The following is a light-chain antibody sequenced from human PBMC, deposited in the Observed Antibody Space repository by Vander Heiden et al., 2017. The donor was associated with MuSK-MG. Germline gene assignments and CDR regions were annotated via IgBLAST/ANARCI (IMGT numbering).Light chain of an antibody. V-gene: IGKV1-39*01. J-gene: IGKJ2*01. Sequence: DIQMTQSPSSLSAPVGDRVTITCRASQTIARYLNWYQQKPGKAPNLLIYAASSLQSGVPSRFSGSGSGTDFSLSISSLQPEDFATYYCQHNDGTPNTFGQGTKLEIK. CDR2: AAS. CDR1: QTIARY. CDR3: QHNDGTPNT.